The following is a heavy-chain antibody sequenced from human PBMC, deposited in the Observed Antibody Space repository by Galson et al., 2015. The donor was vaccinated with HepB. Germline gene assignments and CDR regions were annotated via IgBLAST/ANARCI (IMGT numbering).Heavy chain of an antibody. J-gene: IGHJ6*02. Sequence: SCAASGFTFSGSAMHWVRQASGKGLEWVGRIRSKANSYATAYAASVKGRFTISRDDSKNTAYLQMNSLKTEDTAVYYCTRRPYSSSPSLPTYGMDVWGRGTTVTVSS. D-gene: IGHD6-6*01. CDR1: GFTFSGSA. V-gene: IGHV3-73*01. CDR2: IRSKANSYAT. CDR3: TRRPYSSSPSLPTYGMDV.